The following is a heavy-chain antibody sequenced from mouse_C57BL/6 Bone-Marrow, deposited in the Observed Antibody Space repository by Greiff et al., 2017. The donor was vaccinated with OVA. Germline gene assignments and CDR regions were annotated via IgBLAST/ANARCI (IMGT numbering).Heavy chain of an antibody. V-gene: IGHV3-1*01. CDR2: ISYSGSP. CDR3: ARGGYPGAMDY. Sequence: EVQLQQSGPGMVKPSQSLSLTCTVTGYSITSGYDWHWIRHFPGNKLEWMGYISYSGSPNYNPSLKSRISITHDTSKNHFFLKLNSVTTEDTATYYCARGGYPGAMDYWGQGTSVTVSS. CDR1: GYSITSGYD. J-gene: IGHJ4*01. D-gene: IGHD2-14*01.